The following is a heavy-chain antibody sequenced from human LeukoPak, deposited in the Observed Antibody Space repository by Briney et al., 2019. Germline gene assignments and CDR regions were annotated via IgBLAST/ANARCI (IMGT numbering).Heavy chain of an antibody. J-gene: IGHJ6*03. V-gene: IGHV4-59*01. CDR1: GGSISSYC. CDR2: IYYSGST. Sequence: SETLSLTCTVSGGSISSYCWSWIRQPPGKGLEWIGYIYYSGSTNYNPSLKSRVTISVDTSKNQFSLKLSSVTAADTAVYYCARDIGSRRIAAASYYYYMDVWGKGTTVTVSS. CDR3: ARDIGSRRIAAASYYYYMDV. D-gene: IGHD6-6*01.